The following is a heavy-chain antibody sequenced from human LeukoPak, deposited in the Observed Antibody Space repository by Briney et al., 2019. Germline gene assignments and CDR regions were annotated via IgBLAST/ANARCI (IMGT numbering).Heavy chain of an antibody. CDR1: GYTFTGYY. CDR3: ARASRGYCSSPSCSVDN. D-gene: IGHD2-2*01. CDR2: INPNTGGT. Sequence: ASVKVSCKASGYTFTGYYIHWVRQAPGQGLEWMGWINPNTGGTNYVQKFQGRVTMTRDTSISTAYMELSSLRSDDTAIYYCARASRGYCSSPSCSVDNWGQGTLVTVSS. V-gene: IGHV1-2*02. J-gene: IGHJ4*02.